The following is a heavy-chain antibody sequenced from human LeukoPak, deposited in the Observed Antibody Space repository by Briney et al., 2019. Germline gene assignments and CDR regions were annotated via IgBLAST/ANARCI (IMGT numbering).Heavy chain of an antibody. Sequence: KASETLSLTCAVYGGSFSGYYWSWIRQPPGKGLEWIGEINHSGSTNYNPSLKSRVTILVDTSKNQFSLKLSSVTAADTAVYYCAGFGELDLDYWGQGTLVTVSS. J-gene: IGHJ4*02. CDR3: AGFGELDLDY. V-gene: IGHV4-34*01. CDR1: GGSFSGYY. D-gene: IGHD3-10*01. CDR2: INHSGST.